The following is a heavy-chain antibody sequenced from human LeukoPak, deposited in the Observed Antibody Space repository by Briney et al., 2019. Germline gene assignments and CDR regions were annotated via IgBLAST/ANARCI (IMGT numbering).Heavy chain of an antibody. D-gene: IGHD5-18*01. CDR1: GFTFSSYG. Sequence: GGSLRLSCAASGFTFSSYGMHWVRQAPGKGLEWVAVISYDGSNKYYADSVKGRFTISRDNSKNTLYLQMNSLRAEDTAVYYCAKDVGVSEDTAILDYWGQGTLVTASS. V-gene: IGHV3-30*18. CDR3: AKDVGVSEDTAILDY. J-gene: IGHJ4*02. CDR2: ISYDGSNK.